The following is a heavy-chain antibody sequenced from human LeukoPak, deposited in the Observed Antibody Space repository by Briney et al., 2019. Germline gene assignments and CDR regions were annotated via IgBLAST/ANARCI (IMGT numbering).Heavy chain of an antibody. CDR2: IYYSGSI. Sequence: SETLTLTCAASGYSISSGNWWGWIRQPPGKGLEWIGYIYYSGSIYYNPSLKSRVTMSVDTSKNQFSLKLSSVTAVDTAVYYCARTMSSSHTVYGMDVWGQGTTVTVSS. V-gene: IGHV4-28*05. J-gene: IGHJ6*02. CDR3: ARTMSSSHTVYGMDV. CDR1: GYSISSGNW. D-gene: IGHD2-2*02.